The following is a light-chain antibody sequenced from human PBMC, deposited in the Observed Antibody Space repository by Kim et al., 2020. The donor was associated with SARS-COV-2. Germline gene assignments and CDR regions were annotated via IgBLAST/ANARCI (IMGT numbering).Light chain of an antibody. CDR1: SNDVCGYSY. CDR2: DVN. CDR3: CSYTVTSSLV. V-gene: IGLV2-14*03. Sequence: QSALTQPASVSGSPGQSITISCTGTSNDVCGYSYVSWYQQHSGKVPKLLLFDVNNRPSGVSHRFSGSKSGNTASLTISGLQAEDEAHYYCCSYTVTSSLVFGVGTQLTVL. J-gene: IGLJ2*01.